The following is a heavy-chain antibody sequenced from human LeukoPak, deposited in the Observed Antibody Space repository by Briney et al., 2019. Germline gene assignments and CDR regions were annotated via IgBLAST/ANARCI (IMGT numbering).Heavy chain of an antibody. J-gene: IGHJ4*02. CDR1: GFTFGDYA. Sequence: PGGSLRLSCTASGFTFGDYAMSWVRQAPGKGLEWVGFIRSKAYGGTTEYAASVKGRFTISRDDSKSIAYLQMNSLKTEDTAVYYCTRVPGGNSPWDYWGQGTLVTVSS. V-gene: IGHV3-49*04. D-gene: IGHD4-23*01. CDR3: TRVPGGNSPWDY. CDR2: IRSKAYGGTT.